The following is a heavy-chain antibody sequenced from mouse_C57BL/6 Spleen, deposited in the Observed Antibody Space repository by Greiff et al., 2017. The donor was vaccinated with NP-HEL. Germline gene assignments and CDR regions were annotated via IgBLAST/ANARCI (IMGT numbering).Heavy chain of an antibody. V-gene: IGHV1-59*01. CDR2: IDPSDSYT. J-gene: IGHJ4*01. CDR1: GYTFTSYW. CDR3: ASWDVVLQVYYAMDD. Sequence: VQLQQPGAELVRPGTSVKLSCKASGYTFTSYWMHWVKQRPGQGLEWIGVIDPSDSYTNYNQKFKGKATLTVDTSSSTAYMQLSSLTSEAAAVYYCASWDVVLQVYYAMDDWGQGTSVTVSS. D-gene: IGHD4-1*01.